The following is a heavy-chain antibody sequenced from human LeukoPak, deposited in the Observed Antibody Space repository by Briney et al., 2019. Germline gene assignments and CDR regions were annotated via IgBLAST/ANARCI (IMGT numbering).Heavy chain of an antibody. J-gene: IGHJ4*02. CDR1: GFTFTTFC. Sequence: GGSLRLSCAASGFTFTTFCMSWVRQAPGRGLEWVANIKQDRSERYDVVSVKGRFTISRDNAKNSLYLQMNSLRAEDTGVYYCAGSGWQVYLDYWGQGALVTVSS. CDR2: IKQDRSER. V-gene: IGHV3-7*01. D-gene: IGHD6-19*01. CDR3: AGSGWQVYLDY.